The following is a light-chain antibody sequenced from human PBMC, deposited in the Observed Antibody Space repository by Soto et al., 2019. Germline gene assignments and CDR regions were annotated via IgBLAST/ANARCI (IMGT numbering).Light chain of an antibody. CDR1: QSLSTGY. Sequence: EIVLTQSPGTLSLSPGERATLSCRASQSLSTGYLAWYQQKPGQAPRLLIYAASSRATGIPDRFSGSGSGTDFTLTISRLEPEDFAVYYCQQYGSSGTFGGGTKVEIK. CDR3: QQYGSSGT. J-gene: IGKJ4*01. CDR2: AAS. V-gene: IGKV3-20*01.